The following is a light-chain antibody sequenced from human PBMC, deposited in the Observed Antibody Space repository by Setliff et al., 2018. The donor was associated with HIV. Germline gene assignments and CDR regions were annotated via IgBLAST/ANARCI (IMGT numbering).Light chain of an antibody. Sequence: QSVLTQPASVSGSPGQSITISCTGTSSDVGAYSLVSWYQQHPGKAPKLMIYEVSNRPSGVSNRFSASKSGNTASLTISGLQADDEADYYCSSYTTTSTTVFGTGTKSPS. CDR2: EVS. V-gene: IGLV2-14*01. CDR1: SSDVGAYSL. J-gene: IGLJ1*01. CDR3: SSYTTTSTTV.